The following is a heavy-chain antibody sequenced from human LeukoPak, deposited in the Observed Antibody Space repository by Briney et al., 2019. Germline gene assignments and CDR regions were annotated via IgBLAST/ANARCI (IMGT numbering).Heavy chain of an antibody. CDR1: GFTFRSYA. V-gene: IGHV3-23*01. CDR2: ISNVATL. Sequence: GGSLRLSCAASGFTFRSYAMTWVRQAPGKGLEWVSEISNVATLKYADCVMGRFKRYRDNSENMLYLQMNSLRADDTVVYYCAKNDGRPTETYYVDVWGKGTTVTVSS. D-gene: IGHD4-11*01. CDR3: AKNDGRPTETYYVDV. J-gene: IGHJ6*03.